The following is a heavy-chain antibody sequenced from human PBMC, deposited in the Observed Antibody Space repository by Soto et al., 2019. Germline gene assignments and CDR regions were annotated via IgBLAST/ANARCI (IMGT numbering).Heavy chain of an antibody. J-gene: IGHJ6*02. V-gene: IGHV1-69*13. D-gene: IGHD2-2*01. CDR3: ARVYWGCSSTSCPPIWGGMDV. CDR2: IIPIFGTA. CDR1: GGTFSSYA. Sequence: SVKVSCKASGGTFSSYAISWVRQAPGQGLEWMGGIIPIFGTANYAQKFQGRVTITADESTSTAYMELSSLRSEDTAVYYCARVYWGCSSTSCPPIWGGMDVWGQGTTVTVSS.